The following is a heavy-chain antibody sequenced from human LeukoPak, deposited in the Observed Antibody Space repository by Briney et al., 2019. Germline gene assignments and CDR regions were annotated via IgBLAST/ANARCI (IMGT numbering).Heavy chain of an antibody. CDR2: ISAYNGNT. D-gene: IGHD3-3*01. Sequence: ASVKVSCKASGYTFTSYGISRLRQAPGQRLEWRGWISAYNGNTNYAQKHQGRVTMTTDTSTSTAYMERRSLRSDDTAVYYCARDKFGVVDDYWGQGTLVTVSS. J-gene: IGHJ4*02. CDR3: ARDKFGVVDDY. V-gene: IGHV1-18*01. CDR1: GYTFTSYG.